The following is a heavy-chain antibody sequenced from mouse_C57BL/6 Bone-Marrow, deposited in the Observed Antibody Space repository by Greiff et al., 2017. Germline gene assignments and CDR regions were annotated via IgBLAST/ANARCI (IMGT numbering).Heavy chain of an antibody. CDR1: GFTFSDFY. J-gene: IGHJ1*03. D-gene: IGHD4-1*01. CDR3: AGDQTGTWYFDV. CDR2: SRNKANDYTT. V-gene: IGHV7-1*01. Sequence: DVKLVESGGGLVQSGRSLRLSCATSGFTFSDFYMEWVRQAPGKGLEWIAASRNKANDYTTEYSASVKGRFIVSRDTSQSILYLQMNALRAEATSMYYCAGDQTGTWYFDVWGTGTTVTVSS.